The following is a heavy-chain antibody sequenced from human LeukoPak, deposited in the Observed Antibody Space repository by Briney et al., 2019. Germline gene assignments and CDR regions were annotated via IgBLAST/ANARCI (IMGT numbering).Heavy chain of an antibody. V-gene: IGHV3-23*01. Sequence: GGSLRLSCAASGFTFSSYAMSWVRQAPGKGLEWVSAIRGSGGSTYYAGSVKGRLTISSDNSKNTLYLQMNSLRAEDTAVYYCAKLFEARSSPLDYWGQGTLVTVSS. J-gene: IGHJ4*02. CDR3: AKLFEARSSPLDY. CDR1: GFTFSSYA. D-gene: IGHD6-6*01. CDR2: IRGSGGST.